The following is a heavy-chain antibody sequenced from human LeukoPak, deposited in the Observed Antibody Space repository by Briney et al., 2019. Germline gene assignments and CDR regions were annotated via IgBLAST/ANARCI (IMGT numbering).Heavy chain of an antibody. CDR2: ISSNGVST. Sequence: GGSLRLSCVASGFTFSSYAMHWVRQAPGKGLEYVSGISSNGVSTYYANSVKDRFNISRDNSKNTLYLQMGSLRAEDTAVYHCARAGRNDASLGMDVWGQGTTVTVSS. D-gene: IGHD1-1*01. J-gene: IGHJ6*02. CDR3: ARAGRNDASLGMDV. CDR1: GFTFSSYA. V-gene: IGHV3-64*01.